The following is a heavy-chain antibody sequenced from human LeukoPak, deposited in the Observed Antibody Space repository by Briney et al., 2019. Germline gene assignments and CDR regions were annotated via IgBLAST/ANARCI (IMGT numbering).Heavy chain of an antibody. CDR3: ARYSQQLVPVLSY. CDR1: GFTFSTYA. CDR2: ISANGAST. J-gene: IGHJ4*02. V-gene: IGHV3-23*01. Sequence: AGGSLRLSCAASGFTFSTYAMSWVRQAPGKGLEWVSAISANGASTFYADSVKGRFTVSRDSSRDTLYLQMNSLRAEDTAVYYCARYSQQLVPVLSYWGQGTLVTVSS. D-gene: IGHD6-13*01.